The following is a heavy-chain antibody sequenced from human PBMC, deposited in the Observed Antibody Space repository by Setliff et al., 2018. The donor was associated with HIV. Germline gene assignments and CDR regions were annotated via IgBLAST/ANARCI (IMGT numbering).Heavy chain of an antibody. CDR1: GFNFSNTW. V-gene: IGHV3-15*07. Sequence: PGGSLRLSCAASGFNFSNTWMNWVRQAPGKGLEWVGRIKTKADGGTADYAAHVKGRFTISRDDSINTLYLQMNSLKTEDTAMYYCTTDSYSRTYSGLLWGQGTLVTVSS. J-gene: IGHJ4*02. CDR2: IKTKADGGTA. D-gene: IGHD1-26*01. CDR3: TTDSYSRTYSGLL.